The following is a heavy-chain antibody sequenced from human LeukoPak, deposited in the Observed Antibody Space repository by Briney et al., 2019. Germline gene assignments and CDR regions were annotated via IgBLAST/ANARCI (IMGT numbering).Heavy chain of an antibody. CDR1: GFTVSSNY. J-gene: IGHJ4*02. D-gene: IGHD1-26*01. V-gene: IGHV3-66*01. CDR2: IYSGGST. CDR3: ARGKWELLPYFDY. Sequence: QPGGSLRLSCAASGFTVSSNYMSWVRQAPGKGLEWVSVIYSGGSTYYADSVKGRFTISRDNSKNTLYLQMNSLRAEDTAVYYCARGKWELLPYFDYWGQGTLVTVSS.